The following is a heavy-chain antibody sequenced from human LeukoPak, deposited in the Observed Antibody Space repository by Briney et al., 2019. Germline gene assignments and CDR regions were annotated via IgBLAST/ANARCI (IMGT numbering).Heavy chain of an antibody. V-gene: IGHV4-39*01. CDR3: ARDCSGGSCYYYYYGMDV. Sequence: KPSETLSLTCTVSGGSISSSSYYWGWIRQPPGKGLEWIGSIYYSGSTYYNPSLKSRVTIPVDTSKNQFSLKLSSVTAADTAVYYCARDCSGGSCYYYYYGMDVWGQGTTVTVSS. J-gene: IGHJ6*02. D-gene: IGHD2-15*01. CDR2: IYYSGST. CDR1: GGSISSSSYY.